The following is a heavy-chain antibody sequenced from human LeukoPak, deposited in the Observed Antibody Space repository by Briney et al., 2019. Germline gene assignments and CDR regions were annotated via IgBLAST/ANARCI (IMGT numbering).Heavy chain of an antibody. Sequence: PSETLSLTCTVSGGSISSYYWSWIRQPAGKGLEWIGRIYTSGSTNYNPSLKSRVTMSVDTSKNQFSLKLSPVTAADTAVYYCARGYGSSGWTIFDYWGQGTLVTVSS. CDR2: IYTSGST. CDR1: GGSISSYY. V-gene: IGHV4-4*07. CDR3: ARGYGSSGWTIFDY. D-gene: IGHD6-19*01. J-gene: IGHJ4*02.